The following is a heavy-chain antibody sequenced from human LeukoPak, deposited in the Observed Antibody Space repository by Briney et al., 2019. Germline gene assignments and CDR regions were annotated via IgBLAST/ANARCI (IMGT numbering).Heavy chain of an antibody. CDR3: AFTYGMDV. V-gene: IGHV3-23*01. Sequence: PGASLRLSCAASGFTFSSYGMSWVRQAPGKGLEGVSAISGGGGSTYYADSVKGRFTISRDNSKNTLYLQMNSLRAEDTAVYYCAFTYGMDVCGQGTTVTVSS. CDR2: ISGGGGST. CDR1: GFTFSSYG. J-gene: IGHJ6*02.